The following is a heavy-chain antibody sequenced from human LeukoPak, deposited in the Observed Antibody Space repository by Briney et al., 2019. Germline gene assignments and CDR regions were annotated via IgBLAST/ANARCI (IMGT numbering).Heavy chain of an antibody. CDR3: AKDFWWFGELSPFDY. D-gene: IGHD3-10*01. CDR2: ISGSGGST. J-gene: IGHJ4*02. Sequence: PGGSLRLSCATSGFTFSSYGMNWVRQAPGKGLEWVSAISGSGGSTYYADSVKGRFTISRDNSKNTLYLQMNSLRAEDTAIYYCAKDFWWFGELSPFDYWGQGTLVTVSS. V-gene: IGHV3-23*01. CDR1: GFTFSSYG.